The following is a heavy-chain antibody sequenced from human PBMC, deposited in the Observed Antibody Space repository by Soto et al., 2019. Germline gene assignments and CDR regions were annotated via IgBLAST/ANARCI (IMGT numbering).Heavy chain of an antibody. CDR3: ARQGKSQLWFGELRGPFDI. CDR2: IYYSGST. J-gene: IGHJ3*02. D-gene: IGHD3-10*01. V-gene: IGHV4-59*08. CDR1: GGSISSYY. Sequence: SETLSLTCTVSGGSISSYYWSWIRQPPGKGLEWIGYIYYSGSTNYNPSLKSRVTISVDTSKNQFSLKLSSVTAADTAVYYCARQGKSQLWFGELRGPFDIWGQGTMVTVSS.